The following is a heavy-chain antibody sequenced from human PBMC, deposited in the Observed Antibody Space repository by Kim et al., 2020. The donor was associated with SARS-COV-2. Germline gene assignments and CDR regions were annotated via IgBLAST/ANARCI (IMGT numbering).Heavy chain of an antibody. CDR1: GFTFSDYY. CDR3: ARVAPDYGDYGRYYYYYGMDV. V-gene: IGHV3-11*01. D-gene: IGHD4-17*01. J-gene: IGHJ6*02. CDR2: ISSSGSTI. Sequence: GGSLRLSCAASGFTFSDYYMSWIRQAPGKGLEWVSYISSSGSTIYYADSVKGRFTISRDNAKNSLYLQMNSLRAEDTAVYYCARVAPDYGDYGRYYYYYGMDVWGQGTTVTVSS.